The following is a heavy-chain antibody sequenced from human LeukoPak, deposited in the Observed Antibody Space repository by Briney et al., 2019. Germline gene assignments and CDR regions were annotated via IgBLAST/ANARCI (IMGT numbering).Heavy chain of an antibody. J-gene: IGHJ5*02. V-gene: IGHV4-39*01. CDR3: ARQGGDTMVRGVVRDWFDP. Sequence: SETLSLTCTVSGGSISSSDYYWGWIRQPPGKGLEWIGCIYYNGYTYYTSSLKSRVTIFVDTSKNQFSLKLISVTAADTAVYYCARQGGDTMVRGVVRDWFDPWGQGTLVTVSS. D-gene: IGHD3-10*01. CDR1: GGSISSSDYY. CDR2: IYYNGYT.